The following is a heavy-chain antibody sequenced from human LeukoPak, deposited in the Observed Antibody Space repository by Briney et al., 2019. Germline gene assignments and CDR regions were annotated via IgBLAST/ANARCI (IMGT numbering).Heavy chain of an antibody. CDR2: INGDGSST. CDR3: ARDPTVTNLHDAFDM. V-gene: IGHV3-74*01. D-gene: IGHD4-17*01. J-gene: IGHJ3*02. Sequence: PGGSLRLSCAASGFTFSSSWMQWVRQPPGKGLVWVSRINGDGSSTSYADSVKGRFTISRDNAWNTLYLQMNSLRPEDTAVYYCARDPTVTNLHDAFDMWGQGAMVTVSS. CDR1: GFTFSSSW.